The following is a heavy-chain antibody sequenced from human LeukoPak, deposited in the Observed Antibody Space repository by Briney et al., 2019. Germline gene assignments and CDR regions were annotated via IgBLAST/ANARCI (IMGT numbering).Heavy chain of an antibody. CDR2: ISAYNGNT. Sequence: ASVKVSCKASGYTFTSYGISWVRQAPGQGREWMGWISAYNGNTNYAQKLQGRVTMTTDTSTSKAYMELRSLRSDDTAVYYCARETVYYDILTGYVYWGQGTLVTVSS. J-gene: IGHJ4*02. CDR1: GYTFTSYG. V-gene: IGHV1-18*01. CDR3: ARETVYYDILTGYVY. D-gene: IGHD3-9*01.